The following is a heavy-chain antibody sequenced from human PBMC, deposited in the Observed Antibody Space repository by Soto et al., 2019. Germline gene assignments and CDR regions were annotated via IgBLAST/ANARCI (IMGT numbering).Heavy chain of an antibody. CDR2: ITDSGYTW. Sequence: LRLSCSASGFTFSKYVMSWFRQAPGKGLEWVADITDSGYTWKEADSVKGRFTISRDNSKTTLYLQMNSLRVEDTAVYYCAQKGQWLPTPPVAWGPGTLVTVSS. D-gene: IGHD6-19*01. CDR1: GFTFSKYV. V-gene: IGHV3-23*01. CDR3: AQKGQWLPTPPVA. J-gene: IGHJ4*02.